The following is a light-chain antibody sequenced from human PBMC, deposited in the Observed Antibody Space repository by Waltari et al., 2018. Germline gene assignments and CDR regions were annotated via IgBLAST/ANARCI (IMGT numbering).Light chain of an antibody. CDR3: QQYYTPPFT. J-gene: IGKJ3*01. CDR1: HSVLYASVNKNH. Sequence: DIVITQSQDYVEVCMGERDKHNYKSSHSVLYASVNKNHLAWYQQKPGQPPKLLIFWASTRESGVPDRFSGSGSGADFTLTISSLQAEDVAVYYCQQYYTPPFTFGPGTKVEIK. V-gene: IGKV4-1*01. CDR2: WAS.